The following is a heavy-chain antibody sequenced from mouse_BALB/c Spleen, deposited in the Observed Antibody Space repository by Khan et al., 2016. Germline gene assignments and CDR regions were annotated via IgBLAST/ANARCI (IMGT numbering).Heavy chain of an antibody. CDR2: INPSSGYT. CDR3: ARTGGNYAMDY. J-gene: IGHJ4*01. D-gene: IGHD2-14*01. CDR1: GYTFTSYT. V-gene: IGHV1-4*01. Sequence: VELKQSGAELARPGASVKMSCKASGYTFTSYTMHWVKQRLGQGLEWIGYINPSSGYTNYNQKFKDKATLTADKSSSTAYMQLSNLTSEDSAVYYCARTGGNYAMDYWGQGTSVTVSS.